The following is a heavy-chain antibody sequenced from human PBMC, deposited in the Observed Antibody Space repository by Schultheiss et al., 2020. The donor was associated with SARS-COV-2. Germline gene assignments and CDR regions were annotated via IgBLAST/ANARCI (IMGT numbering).Heavy chain of an antibody. CDR1: GFSLSDYY. CDR3: ARHGGRRGYNFWSENL. CDR2: ISRSGTTT. Sequence: GESLKISCEASGFSLSDYYMSWIRQTPGKGLEWLSDISRSGTTTYYADSVKGRFTIPRDNTNSVYLQMSSLTADDTAVYYCARHGGRRGYNFWSENLWGQGTLVTVSS. D-gene: IGHD3-3*01. J-gene: IGHJ4*02. V-gene: IGHV3-11*01.